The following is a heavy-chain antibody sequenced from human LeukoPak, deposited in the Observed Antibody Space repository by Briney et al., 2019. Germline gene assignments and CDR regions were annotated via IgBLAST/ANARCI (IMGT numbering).Heavy chain of an antibody. CDR2: IWYDGSNK. V-gene: IGHV3-33*01. J-gene: IGHJ4*02. Sequence: PGGSLRLSCAASGFTFSNYGMHWVRQAPGKGLEWVAVIWYDGSNKYYADSVKGRFTISRDNSKNTLYLQMNSLRVEDTAVYYCARDLDYSKGFDYWGQGTLVTVSS. CDR1: GFTFSNYG. D-gene: IGHD4-11*01. CDR3: ARDLDYSKGFDY.